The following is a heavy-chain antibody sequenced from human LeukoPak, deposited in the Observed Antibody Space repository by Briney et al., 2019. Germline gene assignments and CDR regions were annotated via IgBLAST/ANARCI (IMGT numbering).Heavy chain of an antibody. CDR1: GGSFSRYY. V-gene: IGHV4-34*01. D-gene: IGHD4-23*01. CDR2: INHSGST. Sequence: SETLSLTCAVYGGSFSRYYWRWIRQPAGKGLEWIGEINHSGSTNYNPSLKSRVTISVDTSKNQFSLKLSSVTAADTAVYYCARGSGSSNSLYYYYYMDVWGKGTTVTVSS. J-gene: IGHJ6*03. CDR3: ARGSGSSNSLYYYYYMDV.